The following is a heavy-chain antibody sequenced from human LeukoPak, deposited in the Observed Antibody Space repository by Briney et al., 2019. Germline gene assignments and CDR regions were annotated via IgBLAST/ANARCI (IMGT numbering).Heavy chain of an antibody. D-gene: IGHD4-11*01. CDR2: VKKDGSEK. J-gene: IGHJ4*02. CDR1: GFTFSDYW. Sequence: GGSLRLSCAASGFTFSDYWMSRVRQAPGKGLEWVANVKKDGSEKNYVASVRGRFTISRDNARRSLYLYMNNLRPEDTGVYYCRTGHYSGLWGQGTLVIVSS. V-gene: IGHV3-7*01. CDR3: RTGHYSGL.